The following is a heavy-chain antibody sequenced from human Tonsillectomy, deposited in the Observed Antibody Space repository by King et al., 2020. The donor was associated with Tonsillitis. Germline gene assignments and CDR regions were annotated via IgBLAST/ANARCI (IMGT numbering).Heavy chain of an antibody. J-gene: IGHJ3*02. CDR3: AKQIPAAGAGAFDI. CDR2: IFPDDSDI. D-gene: IGHD6-13*01. Sequence: QLVQSGAEVKKPGESLKISCKGSGYSFTSYWIGWVRQMPGKGLEWMGIIFPDDSDIRYSPSFQGQVTISADKSISTAYLQWSSLKASDTAMYYCAKQIPAAGAGAFDIWGQGTMVSVSS. V-gene: IGHV5-51*01. CDR1: GYSFTSYW.